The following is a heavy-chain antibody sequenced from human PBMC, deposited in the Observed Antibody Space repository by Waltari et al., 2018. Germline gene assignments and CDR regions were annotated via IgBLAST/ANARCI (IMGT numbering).Heavy chain of an antibody. CDR2: ISYDGSNK. CDR1: GGSISSGSYY. J-gene: IGHJ6*02. V-gene: IGHV3-30-3*01. D-gene: IGHD5-12*01. Sequence: QVQLQESGPGLVKPSQTLSLTCTVSGGSISSGSYYWSWIRQPAGKGLEWVAVISYDGSNKYYADSVKGRFTISRDNSKNTLYLQMNSLRAEDTAVYYCARDPLLVADGSGYYYYGMDVWGQGTTVTVSS. CDR3: ARDPLLVADGSGYYYYGMDV.